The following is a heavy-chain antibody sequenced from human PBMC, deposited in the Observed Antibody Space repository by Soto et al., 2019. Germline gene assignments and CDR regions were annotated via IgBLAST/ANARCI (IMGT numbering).Heavy chain of an antibody. Sequence: GGSLRLSCAASGFTFSSYEMNWVGQSPGKGLEWVSYISSSGSTIYYADSVKGRFTISRDNAKNSMYLQLNSLRAEDTAVYYCARDPHTAMPRGPHWFDPWGQGTLVTVSS. V-gene: IGHV3-48*03. CDR2: ISSSGSTI. D-gene: IGHD5-18*01. CDR3: ARDPHTAMPRGPHWFDP. CDR1: GFTFSSYE. J-gene: IGHJ5*02.